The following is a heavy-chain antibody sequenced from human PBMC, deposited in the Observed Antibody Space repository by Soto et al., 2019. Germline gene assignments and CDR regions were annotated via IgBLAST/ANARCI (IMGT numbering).Heavy chain of an antibody. V-gene: IGHV1-18*04. CDR1: GYTFTSYG. J-gene: IGHJ4*02. D-gene: IGHD6-19*01. Sequence: QVQLVQSGAEVKKPGASVKVSCKASGYTFTSYGISWVRQAPGQGLEWMGWISAYNGKTNYAQKLQGRVTMTTDTATSTAYMELRSLRSDDTAVYYCARDRPLEQWLVRESFRDYWGQGTLVTVSS. CDR2: ISAYNGKT. CDR3: ARDRPLEQWLVRESFRDY.